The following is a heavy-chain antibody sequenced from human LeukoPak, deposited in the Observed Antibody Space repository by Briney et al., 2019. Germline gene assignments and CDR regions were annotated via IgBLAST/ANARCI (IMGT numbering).Heavy chain of an antibody. V-gene: IGHV3-66*01. Sequence: GGSLRLSCAASGFTVSSNCMSWVRQAPGKGLEWVSVIYSGGSTYYADSVKGRFTISRDNSKNTLYLQMNSLRAEDTAVYYCARGDIAAAGSFDYWGQGTLVTVSS. CDR2: IYSGGST. J-gene: IGHJ4*02. CDR3: ARGDIAAAGSFDY. CDR1: GFTVSSNC. D-gene: IGHD6-13*01.